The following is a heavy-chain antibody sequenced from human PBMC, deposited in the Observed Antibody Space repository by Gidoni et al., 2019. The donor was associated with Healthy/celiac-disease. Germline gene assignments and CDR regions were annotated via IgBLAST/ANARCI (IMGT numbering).Heavy chain of an antibody. V-gene: IGHV3-30*02. Sequence: QVQLVESGGGVVEPGGSRRRSCAASGFTFSSYGMHWVRQAPGKGLEWVAFIRYDGSNKYYADSVKGRFTISRDNSKNTLYLQMNSLRAEDTAVYYCAKDLRALSYYYYGMDVWGQGTTVTVSS. CDR1: GFTFSSYG. D-gene: IGHD3-16*01. J-gene: IGHJ6*02. CDR2: IRYDGSNK. CDR3: AKDLRALSYYYYGMDV.